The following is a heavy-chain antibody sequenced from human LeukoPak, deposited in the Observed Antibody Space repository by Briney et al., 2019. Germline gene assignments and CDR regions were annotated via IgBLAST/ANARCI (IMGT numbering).Heavy chain of an antibody. Sequence: ASMKVSCKASGYTFTSYGISWVRQAPGQGLEWMGWIGAYNGNTNYAQKLQGRVTMTTDTSTSTAYMELRSLRSDDTAVYYCARDYRYSSGWYQSGGYFDYWGQGTLVTVSS. J-gene: IGHJ4*02. CDR2: IGAYNGNT. CDR3: ARDYRYSSGWYQSGGYFDY. V-gene: IGHV1-18*01. D-gene: IGHD6-19*01. CDR1: GYTFTSYG.